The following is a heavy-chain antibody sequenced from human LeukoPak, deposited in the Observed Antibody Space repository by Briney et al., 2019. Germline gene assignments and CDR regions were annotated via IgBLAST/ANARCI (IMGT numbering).Heavy chain of an antibody. V-gene: IGHV1-2*02. J-gene: IGHJ4*02. CDR1: GYTFTGYY. D-gene: IGHD3-10*01. CDR2: INPNSGGT. Sequence: ASVKVSCKASGYTFTGYYMHWVRQAPGQGLEWMRWINPNSGGTNYAQKFQGRVTMTRDTSISTAYMELSRLRSDDTAVYYCAVGLSMVRGVINDYSGQGTLVTVSS. CDR3: AVGLSMVRGVINDY.